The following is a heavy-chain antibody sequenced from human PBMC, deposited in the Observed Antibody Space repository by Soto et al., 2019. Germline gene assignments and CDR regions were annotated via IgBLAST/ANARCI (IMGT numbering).Heavy chain of an antibody. CDR1: GFTFSSYG. D-gene: IGHD3-22*01. CDR3: ARDPVSSGYYYGWFDP. V-gene: IGHV3-33*01. CDR2: IWYDGSNK. Sequence: PGGSLRLSCGASGFTFSSYGMHWVRQAPGKGLEWVAVIWYDGSNKYYADSVKGRFTISRDNSKNTLHLQMNSLRAEDTAVYYCARDPVSSGYYYGWFDPWGQGTLVTVSS. J-gene: IGHJ5*02.